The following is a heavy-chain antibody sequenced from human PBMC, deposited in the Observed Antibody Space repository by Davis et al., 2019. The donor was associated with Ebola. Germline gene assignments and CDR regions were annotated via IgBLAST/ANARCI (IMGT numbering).Heavy chain of an antibody. CDR1: GDSVSINSAG. CDR3: ARGWLRVGFDS. CDR2: TYYKSKWYN. V-gene: IGHV6-1*01. Sequence: HSQTLSLTCAISGDSVSINSAGWNWIRQSPSRGLEWLGRTYYKSKWYNDYAVSVKSRITINPDTSKNQFSLQLNSVTPEDTAVYYCARGWLRVGFDSWGQGTLVTVSS. D-gene: IGHD5-12*01. J-gene: IGHJ4*02.